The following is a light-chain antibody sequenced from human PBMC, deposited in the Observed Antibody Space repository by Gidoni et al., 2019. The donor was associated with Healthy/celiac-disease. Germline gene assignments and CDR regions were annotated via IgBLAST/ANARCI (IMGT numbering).Light chain of an antibody. Sequence: IQMTQSPSSLSASVGDRVTITCQASQDISNYLNWYQQKPGKAPKLLIYDASNLETGVPSRFSGSGYGTDFTFTISSLQPEDIATDYCQQYDNLPITFGQGTRLESK. J-gene: IGKJ5*01. CDR2: DAS. V-gene: IGKV1-33*01. CDR3: QQYDNLPIT. CDR1: QDISNY.